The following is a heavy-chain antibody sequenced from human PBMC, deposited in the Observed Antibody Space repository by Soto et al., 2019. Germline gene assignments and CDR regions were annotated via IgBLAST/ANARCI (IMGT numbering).Heavy chain of an antibody. Sequence: SGPTLVNPTHTLTLTCTFSGFSLSTSGVGVGWIRQPPGKALEWLALIYWDDDKRYNPSLKSRLTITKDTSKNQVVLTMTNMDPVDTATYYCAPVLSTYGVLYYFDYWGQGTLVTVSS. V-gene: IGHV2-5*02. CDR1: GFSLSTSGVG. CDR3: APVLSTYGVLYYFDY. CDR2: IYWDDDK. D-gene: IGHD4-17*01. J-gene: IGHJ4*02.